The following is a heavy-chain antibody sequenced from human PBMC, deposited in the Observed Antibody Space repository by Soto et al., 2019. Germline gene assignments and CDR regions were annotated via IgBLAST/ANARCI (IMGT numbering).Heavy chain of an antibody. CDR1: GGSISSYY. CDR3: ARDLYYYASGNYFDS. V-gene: IGHV4-59*01. D-gene: IGHD3-10*01. CDR2: IYYRGST. J-gene: IGHJ4*02. Sequence: SETLSLTCTVSGGSISSYYWSWIRQPPGKGLEWIGYIYYRGSTNYNPSLKSRVTISVATSKNQFSLKLNSVTAADTAVYYCARDLYYYASGNYFDSWGQGSLVTVSS.